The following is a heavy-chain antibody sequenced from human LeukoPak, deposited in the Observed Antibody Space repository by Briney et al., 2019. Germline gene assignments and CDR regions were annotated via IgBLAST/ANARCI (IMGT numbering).Heavy chain of an antibody. V-gene: IGHV4-34*12. CDR3: ARVGVGYDFWSGYYQSNWFDP. CDR2: IFYSGST. Sequence: SETLSLTCAVYGGSFSGYYWSWIRQPPGKGLEWVGNIFYSGSTYYSPSLKSRVTISLDTSKNQFSLKLSSVTAADTAVYYCARVGVGYDFWSGYYQSNWFDPWGQGTLVTVSS. CDR1: GGSFSGYY. D-gene: IGHD3-3*01. J-gene: IGHJ5*02.